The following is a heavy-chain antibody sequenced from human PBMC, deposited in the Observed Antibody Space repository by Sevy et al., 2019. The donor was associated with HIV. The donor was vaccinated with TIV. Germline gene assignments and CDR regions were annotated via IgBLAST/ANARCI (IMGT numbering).Heavy chain of an antibody. J-gene: IGHJ4*02. CDR1: GFTFSSYA. V-gene: IGHV3-23*01. Sequence: GGSLRLSCAASGFTFSSYAMSWVRQAPGKGLEWVSAISGSGGSTYYADSVKGRFPISRDNSKNTLYLQMNSLRAEDTAVYYCAKESPGYNYDSSGSLDYWGQGTLVTVSS. D-gene: IGHD3-22*01. CDR2: ISGSGGST. CDR3: AKESPGYNYDSSGSLDY.